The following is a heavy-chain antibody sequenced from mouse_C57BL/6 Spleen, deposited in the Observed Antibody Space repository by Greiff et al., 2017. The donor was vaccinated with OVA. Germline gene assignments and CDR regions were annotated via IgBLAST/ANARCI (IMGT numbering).Heavy chain of an antibody. D-gene: IGHD1-1*01. J-gene: IGHJ2*01. CDR3: ARAQYYGSSYDFDY. V-gene: IGHV5-17*01. CDR1: GFTFSDYG. Sequence: EVQLQESGGGLVKPGGSLKLSCAASGFTFSDYGMHWVRQAPEKGLEWVAYISSGSSTIYYADTVKGRFTISRDNAKNTLFLQMTSLRSEDTAMYYCARAQYYGSSYDFDYWGQGTTLTVSS. CDR2: ISSGSSTI.